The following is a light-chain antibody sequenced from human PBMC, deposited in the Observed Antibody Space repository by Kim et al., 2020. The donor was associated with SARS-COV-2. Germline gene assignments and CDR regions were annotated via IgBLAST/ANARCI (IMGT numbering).Light chain of an antibody. CDR3: NSRDSSDNPWV. CDR2: GKD. Sequence: SSELTQDPVVSVALGQTVRITCQGDSLRTYFASWYQQKPGQAPVLVIYGKDNRPSGIPDRFSGSSSGDTASLTITGAQAEDEADYYCNSRDSSDNPWVFG. J-gene: IGLJ3*02. V-gene: IGLV3-19*01. CDR1: SLRTYF.